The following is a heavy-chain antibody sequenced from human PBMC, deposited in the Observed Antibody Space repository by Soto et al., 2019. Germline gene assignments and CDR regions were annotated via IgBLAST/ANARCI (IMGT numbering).Heavy chain of an antibody. Sequence: QVQLVQSGAEVKKPGSSVKVSCKASGGTFSSYAISWVRQAPGQGLEWMGGIIPIFGTANYAQKFQGRVTITAYKSTSTAYMELSSLRSEDTAVYYCARAFHSSSSTYYYYGMDVWGQGTTVTVSS. D-gene: IGHD6-6*01. CDR1: GGTFSSYA. CDR2: IIPIFGTA. CDR3: ARAFHSSSSTYYYYGMDV. V-gene: IGHV1-69*06. J-gene: IGHJ6*02.